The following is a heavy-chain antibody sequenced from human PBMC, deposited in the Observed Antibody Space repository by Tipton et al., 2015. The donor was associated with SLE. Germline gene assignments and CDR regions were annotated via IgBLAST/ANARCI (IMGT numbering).Heavy chain of an antibody. CDR1: GGSISSHS. CDR3: ARDLALYDSSGYFDY. CDR2: IYYSGST. Sequence: TLSLTCTVSGGSISSHSWSWLRQPPGKGLEWIGYIYYSGSTNYNPSLKSRVTISVDTSKNQFSLKLSSVTAADTAVYYCARDLALYDSSGYFDYWGQGTLVTVSS. J-gene: IGHJ4*02. V-gene: IGHV4-59*11. D-gene: IGHD3-22*01.